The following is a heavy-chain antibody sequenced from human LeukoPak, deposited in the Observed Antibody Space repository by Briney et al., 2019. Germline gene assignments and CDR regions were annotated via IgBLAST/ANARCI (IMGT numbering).Heavy chain of an antibody. J-gene: IGHJ1*01. V-gene: IGHV4-31*03. D-gene: IGHD6-19*01. CDR3: ARVAGTDAEYLQH. CDR1: GGSISSGGYC. Sequence: SETLSLTCTVSGGSISSGGYCWSWIRQHPGEGLEWIGYIYYSGSTYYNPSLKSRVTISVDTSKNQFSLKLSSVTAADTAVYYCARVAGTDAEYLQHWGQGTLVTVSS. CDR2: IYYSGST.